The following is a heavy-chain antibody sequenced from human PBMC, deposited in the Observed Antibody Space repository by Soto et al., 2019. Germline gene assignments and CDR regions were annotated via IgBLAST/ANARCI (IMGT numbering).Heavy chain of an antibody. CDR2: MNPNSGNR. D-gene: IGHD2-2*01. V-gene: IGHV1-8*01. J-gene: IGHJ6*03. Sequence: QVQLVQSGAEVKKPGASVKVSCKASGYTFTSHDINWVRQATGQGLEWMGWMNPNSGNRGYAQKFQGRVTMTRDTSISTAYMELSSLIPEDTAVYYCVRLSLGYCSSTSCYLGGSYYYYYMDVWGKGTTVTVSS. CDR1: GYTFTSHD. CDR3: VRLSLGYCSSTSCYLGGSYYYYYMDV.